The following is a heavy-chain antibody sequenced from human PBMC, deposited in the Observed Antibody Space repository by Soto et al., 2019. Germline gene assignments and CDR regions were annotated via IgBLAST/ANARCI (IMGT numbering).Heavy chain of an antibody. CDR3: AGGDNYYALGV. D-gene: IGHD2-15*01. Sequence: QLQLVESGGGVVQPGTSLRLSCTASGSTFSNYIMHWVRQAPGKGLDWVAFISYDGSNKDYADSVEGRFTISRDNSKSTLYLQLSSLGPEDTAVYYCAGGDNYYALGVWGQGTTVTVSS. CDR1: GSTFSNYI. V-gene: IGHV3-30-3*01. J-gene: IGHJ6*02. CDR2: ISYDGSNK.